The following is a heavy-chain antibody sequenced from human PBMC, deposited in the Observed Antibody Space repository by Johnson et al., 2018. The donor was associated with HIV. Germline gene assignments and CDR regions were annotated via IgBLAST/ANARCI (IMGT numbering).Heavy chain of an antibody. CDR2: ISFDGSSE. CDR1: GFTFSSYW. V-gene: IGHV3-33*08. D-gene: IGHD4-17*01. Sequence: QVQLVESGGGLVQPGGSLTLSCAASGFTFSSYWMHWVRQAPGKGLQWVAVISFDGSSEYYADSVRGRFTISRDNSKNTLYLQMNSLRAEDTAVYYCARGGEQDYGDYSWSDDAFDIWGQGTVVTVSS. CDR3: ARGGEQDYGDYSWSDDAFDI. J-gene: IGHJ3*02.